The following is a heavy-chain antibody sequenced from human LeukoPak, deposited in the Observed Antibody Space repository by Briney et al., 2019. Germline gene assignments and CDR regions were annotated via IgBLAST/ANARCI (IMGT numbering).Heavy chain of an antibody. D-gene: IGHD5-18*01. CDR3: AKEKYRGYSYGSGDY. J-gene: IGHJ4*02. Sequence: PGGSLRLSCAASGFTFSSYGMHWVRQAPGKGLEWVALISHDGSNKYYADSVKGRFTISRDNSKNTLFLQMNSLRAEDTAVYYCAKEKYRGYSYGSGDYWGQGTLVTVSS. CDR1: GFTFSSYG. CDR2: ISHDGSNK. V-gene: IGHV3-30*18.